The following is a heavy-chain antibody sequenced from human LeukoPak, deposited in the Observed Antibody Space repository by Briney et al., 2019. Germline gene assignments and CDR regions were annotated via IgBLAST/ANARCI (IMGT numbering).Heavy chain of an antibody. J-gene: IGHJ5*02. CDR3: ARDGGQQLPLYWFDP. D-gene: IGHD6-13*01. Sequence: ASVKISCKASGYTFTGYYMNWVRHAPGQGLEWMGWINPNSGGTNYAQKFQGRVTMTRDTSISTAYMELSRLRSDDTAVYYCARDGGQQLPLYWFDPWGQGTLVTVSS. CDR2: INPNSGGT. CDR1: GYTFTGYY. V-gene: IGHV1-2*02.